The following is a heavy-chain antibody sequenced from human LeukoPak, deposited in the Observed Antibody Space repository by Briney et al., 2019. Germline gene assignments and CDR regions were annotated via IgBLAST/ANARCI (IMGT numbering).Heavy chain of an antibody. J-gene: IGHJ6*03. CDR3: ARERSIAVAGTLRREVYYMDV. CDR2: INPSGGST. CDR1: GYTFSGYY. V-gene: IGHV1-46*01. Sequence: GASVKVSCKASGYTFSGYYMHWVRQAPGQGLEWMGIINPSGGSTSYAQKFQGGVTMTRDTSTSTVYMELSSLRSEDTAVYYCARERSIAVAGTLRREVYYMDVWGKGTTVTVSS. D-gene: IGHD6-19*01.